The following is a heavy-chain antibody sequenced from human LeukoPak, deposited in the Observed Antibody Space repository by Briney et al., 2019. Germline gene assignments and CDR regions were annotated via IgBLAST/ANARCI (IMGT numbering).Heavy chain of an antibody. D-gene: IGHD6-13*01. CDR1: GLSFSNAW. Sequence: GGSLRLSCAASGLSFSNAWMSWVRQAPGKGLEWVSAISGSGGSTYYADSVKGRFTISRDNSKNTLYLQMNSLRAEDTAVYYSAQLGIAAALDYWGQGTLVTVSS. CDR2: ISGSGGST. CDR3: AQLGIAAALDY. V-gene: IGHV3-23*01. J-gene: IGHJ4*02.